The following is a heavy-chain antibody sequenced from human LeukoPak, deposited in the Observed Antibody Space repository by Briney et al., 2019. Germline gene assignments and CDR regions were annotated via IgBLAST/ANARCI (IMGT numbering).Heavy chain of an antibody. CDR3: ARGRQNSGSYSDAFDI. J-gene: IGHJ3*02. D-gene: IGHD1-26*01. V-gene: IGHV3-21*01. Sequence: GGSLRLSCAASGFTFSSYSLSWVRQAPGKGLDWVSSISTSSSYIYYADSVKGRFTISRHNAKNSLYLQMNSLRAEDTAVYYCARGRQNSGSYSDAFDIWGQGTMATVSS. CDR1: GFTFSSYS. CDR2: ISTSSSYI.